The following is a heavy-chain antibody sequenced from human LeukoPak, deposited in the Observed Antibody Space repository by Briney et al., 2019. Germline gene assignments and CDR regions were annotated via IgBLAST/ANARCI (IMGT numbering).Heavy chain of an antibody. J-gene: IGHJ4*02. Sequence: ASVKVSCKASRYTFTGYYIHWVRQAPAQGLEWMGGINPNSGGTSYAQKFQGRVTVTRDTSITTAYMELSRLRSDDTAVYYCAREPDYGDFALPDYWGQGTLVTVSS. CDR2: INPNSGGT. CDR1: RYTFTGYY. CDR3: AREPDYGDFALPDY. V-gene: IGHV1-2*02. D-gene: IGHD4-17*01.